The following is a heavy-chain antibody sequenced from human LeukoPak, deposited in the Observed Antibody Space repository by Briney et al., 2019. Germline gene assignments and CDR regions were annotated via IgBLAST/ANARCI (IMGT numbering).Heavy chain of an antibody. CDR3: AKAPHIVVVVAAYFDY. D-gene: IGHD2-15*01. J-gene: IGHJ4*02. CDR1: GFTFSSYS. V-gene: IGHV3-23*01. Sequence: GGSLRLSCAASGFTFSSYSMNWVRQAPGKGLEWVSAISGSGGSTYYADSVKGRFTISRDNSKNTLYLQMNSLRAEDTAVYYCAKAPHIVVVVAAYFDYWGQGTLVTVSS. CDR2: ISGSGGST.